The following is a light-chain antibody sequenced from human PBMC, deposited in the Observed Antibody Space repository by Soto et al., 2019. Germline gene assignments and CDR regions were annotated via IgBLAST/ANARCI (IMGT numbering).Light chain of an antibody. J-gene: IGLJ2*01. CDR2: DTS. CDR1: TGAVTSGHY. V-gene: IGLV7-46*01. Sequence: QAVVTQEPSLTVSPGGTVTLTCGSSTGAVTSGHYPYWFQQKPGQAPRTLIYDTSNKHSWTPARFSGSLLGGKAALTLSGAQPEDEADYYCFLSYSGGGEVFGGGTKLTVL. CDR3: FLSYSGGGEV.